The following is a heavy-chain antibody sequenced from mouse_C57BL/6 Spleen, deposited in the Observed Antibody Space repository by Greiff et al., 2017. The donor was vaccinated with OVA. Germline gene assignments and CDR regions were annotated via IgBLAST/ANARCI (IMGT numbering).Heavy chain of an antibody. CDR1: GFSSTSYG. J-gene: IGHJ4*01. V-gene: IGHV2-2*01. CDR2: IWSGGST. CDR3: ARNGIYDGYYDYYAMDY. Sequence: VQLQESGPGLVQPSQSLSITCTVSGFSSTSYGVHWVRQSPGKGLEWLGVIWSGGSTDYNAAFISRLSISKDNSKSQVFFKMNSLQADDTAIYYCARNGIYDGYYDYYAMDYWGQGTSVTVSS. D-gene: IGHD2-3*01.